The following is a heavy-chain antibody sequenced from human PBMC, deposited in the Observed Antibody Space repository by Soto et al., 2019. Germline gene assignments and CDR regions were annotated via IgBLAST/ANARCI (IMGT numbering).Heavy chain of an antibody. V-gene: IGHV4-30-4*01. J-gene: IGHJ6*02. Sequence: PSETLSLTCTVSGDSSSSGNYYWSWIRQPPGQGLEWIGYIFYSGTTYYNPSLKSRVTISLDTSGNQFSLKLNSVTAADTAVYYCARDLHITETTLNYYYAMDVWGQGTTVTVSS. CDR2: IFYSGTT. CDR3: ARDLHITETTLNYYYAMDV. CDR1: GDSSSSGNYY. D-gene: IGHD1-20*01.